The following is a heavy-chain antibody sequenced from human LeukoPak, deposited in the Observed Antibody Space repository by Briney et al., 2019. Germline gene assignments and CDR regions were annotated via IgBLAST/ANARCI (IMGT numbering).Heavy chain of an antibody. J-gene: IGHJ3*02. CDR1: GFTFSSYW. V-gene: IGHV3-7*05. D-gene: IGHD2-21*02. CDR2: IKQDGSEK. CDR3: AREAYCGGDCSIGAFDI. Sequence: PGGSLRLPCAASGFTFSSYWMSWVRQAPGKGLEWVANIKQDGSEKYYVDSVKGRFTISRDNAKNSLYLQMNSLRAEDTAVYYCAREAYCGGDCSIGAFDIWGQGTMVTVSS.